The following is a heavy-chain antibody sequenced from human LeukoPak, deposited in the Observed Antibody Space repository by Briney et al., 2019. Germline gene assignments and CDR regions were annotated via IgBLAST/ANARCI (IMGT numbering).Heavy chain of an antibody. V-gene: IGHV3-48*04. CDR2: ISSSSSTI. J-gene: IGHJ4*02. CDR1: GFTFSSYS. Sequence: PGGSLRLSCAASGFTFSSYSMNWVRQAPGKGLEWVSYISSSSSTIYYADSVKGRFIISRDNAKNSLYLQMNSLRAEDTAVYYCARDPVIQQQRRRDSFWGQGTLVTVSS. D-gene: IGHD6-13*01. CDR3: ARDPVIQQQRRRDSF.